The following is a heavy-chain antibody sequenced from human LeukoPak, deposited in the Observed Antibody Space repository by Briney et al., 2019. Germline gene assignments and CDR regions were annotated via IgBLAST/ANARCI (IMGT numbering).Heavy chain of an antibody. CDR3: ARGGYSYGYGY. Sequence: SETLSLTCAVYGGSFSDYYWSWIRQPPGKGLEWIGEINHSGSTNYNPSLKSRVIISVDTSENQFSLKLSSVTAADTAVYYCARGGYSYGYGYRGQGTLVTVSS. CDR2: INHSGST. V-gene: IGHV4-34*01. J-gene: IGHJ4*02. D-gene: IGHD5-18*01. CDR1: GGSFSDYY.